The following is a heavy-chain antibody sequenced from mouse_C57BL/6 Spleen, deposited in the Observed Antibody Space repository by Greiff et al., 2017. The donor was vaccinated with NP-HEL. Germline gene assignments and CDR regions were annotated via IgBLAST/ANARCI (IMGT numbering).Heavy chain of an antibody. CDR2: ISSGGDYI. CDR1: GFTFSSYA. Sequence: DVMLVESGEGLVKPGGSLKLSCAASGFTFSSYAMSWVRQTPEKRLEWVAYISSGGDYIYYADTVKGRFTISRDNARNTLYLQMSSLKSEDTAMYYCTRELVYYYAMDYWGQGTSVTVSS. CDR3: TRELVYYYAMDY. V-gene: IGHV5-9-1*02. J-gene: IGHJ4*01.